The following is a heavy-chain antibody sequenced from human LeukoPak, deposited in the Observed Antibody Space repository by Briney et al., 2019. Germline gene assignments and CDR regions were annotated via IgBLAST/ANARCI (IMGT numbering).Heavy chain of an antibody. J-gene: IGHJ6*03. Sequence: SETLSLTCTVSGGSISSYYWSWIRQPPGKGLEWIGYIYYSGSTNYNPSLKSRVTISVDTSKNQFSLKLSSVTAADTAVYYCARFQLGYYYYMDVWGRGTTVTVSS. CDR3: ARFQLGYYYYMDV. CDR1: GGSISSYY. D-gene: IGHD2-2*01. V-gene: IGHV4-59*08. CDR2: IYYSGST.